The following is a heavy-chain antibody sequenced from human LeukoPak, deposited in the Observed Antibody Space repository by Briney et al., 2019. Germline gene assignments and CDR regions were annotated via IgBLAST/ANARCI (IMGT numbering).Heavy chain of an antibody. J-gene: IGHJ4*02. CDR2: ISYDGNNK. D-gene: IGHD4-17*01. Sequence: GGSLKLSCAASGFTFDSYGMHWVRQAPGKGLEWVAVISYDGNNKYYANSVKGRFTISRDNSKNTLYLQMNSLRAEDTAVYYCAKDYGDYPFDYWGQGTLVTVSS. CDR1: GFTFDSYG. CDR3: AKDYGDYPFDY. V-gene: IGHV3-30*18.